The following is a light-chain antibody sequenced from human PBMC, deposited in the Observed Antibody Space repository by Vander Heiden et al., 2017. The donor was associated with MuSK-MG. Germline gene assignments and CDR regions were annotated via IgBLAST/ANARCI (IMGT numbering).Light chain of an antibody. CDR2: DAS. CDR3: QQDHSYSRT. J-gene: IGKJ1*01. V-gene: IGKV1-5*01. Sequence: DIQMTQSPSTLSASLGDRVTITCRASQNIVKWLAWYQQKPGKAPQLLILDASTLKRGVPSRFSGSGSVTEFTLTITSLQPDDFATYYCQQDHSYSRTFGLGTKVEIK. CDR1: QNIVKW.